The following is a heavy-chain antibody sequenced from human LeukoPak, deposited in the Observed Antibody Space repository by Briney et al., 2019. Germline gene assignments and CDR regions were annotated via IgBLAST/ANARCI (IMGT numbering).Heavy chain of an antibody. Sequence: GGSLRLSCAASGFTFSSYGMRWVRQAPGKGLEWVAFIRYDGSNKYYADSVKGRFTISRDNSKNTLYLQMNSLRAEDTAVYYCAKRDSSGYYYYYYYMDVWGKGTTVTISS. CDR3: AKRDSSGYYYYYYYMDV. D-gene: IGHD3-22*01. V-gene: IGHV3-30*02. CDR1: GFTFSSYG. CDR2: IRYDGSNK. J-gene: IGHJ6*03.